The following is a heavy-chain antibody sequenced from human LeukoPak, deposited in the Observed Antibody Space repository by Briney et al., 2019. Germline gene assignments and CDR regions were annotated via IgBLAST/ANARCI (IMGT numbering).Heavy chain of an antibody. CDR1: GFTFSSYS. V-gene: IGHV3-48*04. CDR2: ISSSSSTI. Sequence: GGSLRLSCAASGFTFSSYSMNWVRQAPGKGLEWVSYISSSSSTIYYADSVKGRFTISRDNAKNSLYLQMNSLRAEDTAVYYCARGKDNQDYWGQGTLVTVSS. CDR3: ARGKDNQDY. D-gene: IGHD1-14*01. J-gene: IGHJ4*02.